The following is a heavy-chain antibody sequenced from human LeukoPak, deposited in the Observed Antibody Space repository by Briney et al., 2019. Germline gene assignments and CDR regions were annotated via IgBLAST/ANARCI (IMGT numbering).Heavy chain of an antibody. Sequence: SETLSLTCAVSGYSISSSNWWGWIRQPPRKGLEWIGYIYYSGSTYYNASLKSRVTLSVDTSKNQFSLKLSSVTAVDTAVYYCARRGSGRYNWFDPWGQGTLVTVSS. CDR1: GYSISSSNW. CDR3: ARRGSGRYNWFDP. V-gene: IGHV4-28*01. CDR2: IYYSGST. J-gene: IGHJ5*02. D-gene: IGHD3-10*01.